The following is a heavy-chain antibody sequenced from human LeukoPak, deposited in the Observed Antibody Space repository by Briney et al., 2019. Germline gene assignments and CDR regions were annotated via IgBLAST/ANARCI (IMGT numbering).Heavy chain of an antibody. Sequence: SETLSLTCTVSGGSISSSSYYWGWIRQPPGKGLEWIGSIYYSGSTYYNPSLKSRVTISVDTSKNQFSLKLSSVTAADTAVYYCARGGGVIKGHWFDPWGQGTLVTVSS. J-gene: IGHJ5*02. CDR2: IYYSGST. CDR1: GGSISSSSYY. D-gene: IGHD3-10*01. CDR3: ARGGGVIKGHWFDP. V-gene: IGHV4-39*01.